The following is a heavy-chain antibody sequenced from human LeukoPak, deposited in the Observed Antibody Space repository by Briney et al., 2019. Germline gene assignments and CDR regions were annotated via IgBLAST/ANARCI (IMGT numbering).Heavy chain of an antibody. CDR1: GGSISSNNHY. J-gene: IGHJ5*02. Sequence: SETLSLTCTVSGGSISSNNHYWSWIRQHPGKGLEWIGYIYYSGSTYYNPSLKSRVTISVDTSKNQFSLKPSSVTAADTAVYYCARVDYWFDPWGQGTLVTVSS. V-gene: IGHV4-31*03. CDR3: ARVDYWFDP. CDR2: IYYSGST.